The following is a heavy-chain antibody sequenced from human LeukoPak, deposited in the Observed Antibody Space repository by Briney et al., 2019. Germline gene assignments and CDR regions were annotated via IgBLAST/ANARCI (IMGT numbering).Heavy chain of an antibody. CDR3: ARDAHYYDSSSGY. V-gene: IGHV1-69*01. D-gene: IGHD3-22*01. CDR1: GGTFSSYA. J-gene: IGHJ4*02. Sequence: SVKDSCKASGGTFSSYAISWVRQAPGDGLEWMGGIIPIFGTANYAQKFQGRVTITADESTSTAYMELSSLRSEDTAVYYCARDAHYYDSSSGYWGQGTLVTVSS. CDR2: IIPIFGTA.